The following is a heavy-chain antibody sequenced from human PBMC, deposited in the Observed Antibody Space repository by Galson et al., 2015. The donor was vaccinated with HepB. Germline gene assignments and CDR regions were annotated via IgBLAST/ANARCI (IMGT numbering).Heavy chain of an antibody. CDR3: AEEAAGTGCFDP. D-gene: IGHD6-13*01. J-gene: IGHJ5*02. Sequence: SVKVSCKASGSTITRYYMHWVRQAPGQGLEWMGLINPSGDGTRCAQKFQDRVTMTRDTSTSTVYMELSSLRSEDTAVYYCAEEAAGTGCFDPWGQGILVTVSA. V-gene: IGHV1-46*03. CDR1: GSTITRYY. CDR2: INPSGDGT.